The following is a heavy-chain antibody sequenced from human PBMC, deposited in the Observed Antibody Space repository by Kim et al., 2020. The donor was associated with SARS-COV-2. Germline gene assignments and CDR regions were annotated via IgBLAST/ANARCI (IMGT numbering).Heavy chain of an antibody. CDR3: AREYVGYCSGGSCYEGVNWFDP. V-gene: IGHV3-33*01. D-gene: IGHD2-15*01. CDR1: GFTFSSYG. Sequence: GGSLRLSCAASGFTFSSYGMHWVRQAPGKGLEWVAVIWYDGSNKYYADSVKGRFTISRDNSKNTLYLQMNSLRAEDTAVYYCAREYVGYCSGGSCYEGVNWFDPWGQGTLVTVSS. J-gene: IGHJ5*02. CDR2: IWYDGSNK.